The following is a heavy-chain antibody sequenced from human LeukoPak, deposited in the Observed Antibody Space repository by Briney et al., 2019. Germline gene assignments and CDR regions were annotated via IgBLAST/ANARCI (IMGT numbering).Heavy chain of an antibody. CDR3: ARRLFGGPKSTTFDY. CDR1: GFTFGSYS. J-gene: IGHJ4*02. CDR2: IGHTGSIT. D-gene: IGHD2-21*01. V-gene: IGHV3-48*04. Sequence: GGSLRLSCAGSGFTFGSYSMNWVRHAPGKGLEWVSYIGHTGSITDYADSVKGRFTVSRDNAKNSLYLQMNTLRAEDTAVYYCARRLFGGPKSTTFDYWGQGTLVTVSS.